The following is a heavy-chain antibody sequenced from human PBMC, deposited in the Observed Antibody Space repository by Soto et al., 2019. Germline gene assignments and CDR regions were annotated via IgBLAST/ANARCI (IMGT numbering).Heavy chain of an antibody. D-gene: IGHD3-10*01. CDR1: GGSFSGYY. V-gene: IGHV4-34*01. J-gene: IGHJ5*02. CDR2: INHSGST. CDR3: ARVRPDYYGSGSYNWFDP. Sequence: SETLSLTCAVYGGSFSGYYWSWIRQPPGKGLEWIGEINHSGSTNYNPSLKSRVTISVDTSKNQFSLKLSSVTAADTAVYYCARVRPDYYGSGSYNWFDPWGQGTLVTVSS.